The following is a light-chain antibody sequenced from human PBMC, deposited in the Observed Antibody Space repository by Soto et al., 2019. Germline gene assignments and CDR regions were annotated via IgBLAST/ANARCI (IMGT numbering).Light chain of an antibody. V-gene: IGKV1-17*01. Sequence: DIQMTQSPSSLSASVGDRVTITCRASQDIRNDLGWYQQKPGKAPKRLIYAAYSLQSGVQSRFSGSASGTEFTLTIRGLQPEDSGTYFCKQSYTFPITFGQGTRLEIK. CDR1: QDIRND. CDR2: AAY. CDR3: KQSYTFPIT. J-gene: IGKJ5*01.